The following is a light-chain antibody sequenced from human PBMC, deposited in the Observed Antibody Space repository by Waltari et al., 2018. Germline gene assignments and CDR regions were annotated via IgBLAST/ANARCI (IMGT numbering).Light chain of an antibody. V-gene: IGLV3-21*04. CDR1: NLGSYS. CDR3: QVWHADIDPGV. Sequence: SYVLTQPPSVSVAPGEPASITCGGDNLGSYSVHWSQQKPGQAPVLVIFYDSDRPSGIPARFSGSNSGNTATLTITSVEAGDEARYYCQVWHADIDPGVFGTGTEVTVL. J-gene: IGLJ1*01. CDR2: YDS.